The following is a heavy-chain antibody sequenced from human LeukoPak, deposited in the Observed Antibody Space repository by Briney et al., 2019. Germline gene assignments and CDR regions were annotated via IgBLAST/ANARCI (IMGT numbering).Heavy chain of an antibody. Sequence: SVKVSCKTSGFTFSRSAMQWVRQARGQRLEWIGWIVVGSGNTHSAQRFQGRVTITRDMSTSTAYMELSSLRSEDTAVYYCVTDGGARDSSGWYRGAYWGQGTLVTVSS. CDR3: VTDGGARDSSGWYRGAY. D-gene: IGHD6-19*01. V-gene: IGHV1-58*02. CDR1: GFTFSRSA. J-gene: IGHJ4*02. CDR2: IVVGSGNT.